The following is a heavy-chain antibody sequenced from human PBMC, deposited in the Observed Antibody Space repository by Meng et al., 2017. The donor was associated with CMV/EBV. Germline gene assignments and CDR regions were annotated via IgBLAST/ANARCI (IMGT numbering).Heavy chain of an antibody. CDR1: GFTFSSYA. Sequence: LRLSCAASGFTFSSYAMSWVRQAPGKGLEWVSAISGSGGSTYYADSVKGRFTISRDNSKNTLYLQMNSLRAEDTAVYYCAKDIVLMVYAIGLDYWGQGTLVTVSS. CDR3: AKDIVLMVYAIGLDY. V-gene: IGHV3-23*01. D-gene: IGHD2-8*01. J-gene: IGHJ4*02. CDR2: ISGSGGST.